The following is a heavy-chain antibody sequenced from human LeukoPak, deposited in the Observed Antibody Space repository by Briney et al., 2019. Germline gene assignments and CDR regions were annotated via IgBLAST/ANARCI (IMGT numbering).Heavy chain of an antibody. Sequence: SETLSLTCTVSGGSISSYYWSWIRQPAGKGLEWIGRIYTSGSTNYNPSLKSRVTMSVDTSKNQFSLKLSSVTAADTAVYYCARVRVLRLGELSLYRNSQRGTDYFDYWGQGTLVTVSS. CDR3: ARVRVLRLGELSLYRNSQRGTDYFDY. V-gene: IGHV4-4*07. D-gene: IGHD3-16*02. CDR2: IYTSGST. CDR1: GGSISSYY. J-gene: IGHJ4*02.